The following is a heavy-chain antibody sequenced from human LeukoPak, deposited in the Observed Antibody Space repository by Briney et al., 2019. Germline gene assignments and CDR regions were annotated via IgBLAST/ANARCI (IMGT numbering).Heavy chain of an antibody. CDR3: AKAYYDSSGYYNYFDY. CDR2: INSDGSTT. CDR1: GFTL. Sequence: GGSLRLSCEASGFTLMHWVRQAPGKGLVWVSRINSDGSTTNYADSVKGRFTISRDNAKNTLYLQMNSLRAEDTAVYYCAKAYYDSSGYYNYFDYWGQGTLVTVSS. J-gene: IGHJ4*02. D-gene: IGHD3-22*01. V-gene: IGHV3-74*01.